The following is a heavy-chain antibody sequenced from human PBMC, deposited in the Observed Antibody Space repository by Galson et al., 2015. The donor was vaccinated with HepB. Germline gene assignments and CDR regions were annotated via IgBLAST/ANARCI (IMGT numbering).Heavy chain of an antibody. D-gene: IGHD3-10*01. CDR2: IVVGSGNT. CDR1: GFTFTSSA. J-gene: IGHJ4*02. CDR3: AAAGYYGSGGYYYFDY. Sequence: SVKVSCKASGFTFTSSAMQWVRQARGQRLEWIGWIVVGSGNTNYAQKFQERVTITRDMSTSTAYMELSSLRSEDTAVYYCAAAGYYGSGGYYYFDYWGQGTLATVSS. V-gene: IGHV1-58*02.